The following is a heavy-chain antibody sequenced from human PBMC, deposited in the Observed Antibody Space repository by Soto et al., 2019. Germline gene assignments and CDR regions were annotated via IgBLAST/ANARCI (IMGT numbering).Heavy chain of an antibody. CDR2: IYPGDSDT. V-gene: IGHV5-51*01. CDR1: GYSFTSYW. D-gene: IGHD6-13*01. J-gene: IGHJ5*02. CDR3: ARMVLGAAAGTYWFAP. Sequence: GESLKISCKGSGYSFTSYWIGWVRQMPGKGLEWMGIIYPGDSDTRYSPSFQGQVTISADKSISTAYLQWSSLKASDTAMYYCARMVLGAAAGTYWFAPWGRGTLVTVYS.